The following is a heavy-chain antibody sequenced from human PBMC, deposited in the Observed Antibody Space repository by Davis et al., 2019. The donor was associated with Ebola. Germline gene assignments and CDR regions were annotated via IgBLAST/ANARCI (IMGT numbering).Heavy chain of an antibody. CDR2: ISGDGGST. CDR1: GFTFSSYS. V-gene: IGHV3-NL1*01. Sequence: GGSLRLSCAASGFTFSSYSMNWVRQAPGKGLEWVSLISGDGGSTYYADSVKGRFTISRDNSKNTLYLQMNSLRAEDTAVYYCAREDRGYSYGYLGYYYYYGMDVWGQGTTVTVSS. CDR3: AREDRGYSYGYLGYYYYYGMDV. D-gene: IGHD5-18*01. J-gene: IGHJ6*02.